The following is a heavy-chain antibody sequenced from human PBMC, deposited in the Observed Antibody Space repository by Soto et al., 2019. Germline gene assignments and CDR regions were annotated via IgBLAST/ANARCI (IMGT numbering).Heavy chain of an antibody. J-gene: IGHJ4*02. CDR2: VYDSGNT. V-gene: IGHV4-59*02. Sequence: PSETLSLTCTVTGASVINDYWNWIRQPPGKGLEWIGFVYDSGNTSYNSSLKSRLTISVDTSKNQFSLKLISVTTADTSVYFCAREGNLGRWIQPLDSWGQGTLVTVSS. D-gene: IGHD2-2*03. CDR3: AREGNLGRWIQPLDS. CDR1: GASVINDY.